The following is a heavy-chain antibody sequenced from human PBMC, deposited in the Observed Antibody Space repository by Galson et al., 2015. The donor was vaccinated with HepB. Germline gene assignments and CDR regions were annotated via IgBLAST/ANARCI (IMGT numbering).Heavy chain of an antibody. CDR1: GFIFNDDA. CDR2: MRSLAYGGTT. J-gene: IGHJ4*02. Sequence: SLRLSCAGSGFIFNDDALSWFRQSPGKGLEWVGFMRSLAYGGTTQYAASVKGRFTISRDNSKSTCYLQMNSLRTEDTAIYYCARAPIHSSRGYCSDYWGQGTLVTVSS. D-gene: IGHD4-11*01. V-gene: IGHV3-49*03. CDR3: ARAPIHSSRGYCSDY.